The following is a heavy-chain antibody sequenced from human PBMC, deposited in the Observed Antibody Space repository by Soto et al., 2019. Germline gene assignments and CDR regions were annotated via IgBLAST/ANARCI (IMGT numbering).Heavy chain of an antibody. V-gene: IGHV5-51*01. Sequence: GESLKISCKGSEDRFSSYWIAWVRQLPGKGLEWMGIIYPPDSETKYSPSFEGQVTISVDKSINTAYLQWSGLKASDTAIYYCARLGYGGYFGSYYYYGMDVWGQGTTVTVSS. CDR1: EDRFSSYW. D-gene: IGHD2-21*02. J-gene: IGHJ6*02. CDR3: ARLGYGGYFGSYYYYGMDV. CDR2: IYPPDSET.